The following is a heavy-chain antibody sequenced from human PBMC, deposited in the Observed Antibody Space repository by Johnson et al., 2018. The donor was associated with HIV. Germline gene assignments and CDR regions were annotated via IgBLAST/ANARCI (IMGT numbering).Heavy chain of an antibody. CDR2: IGTAGDT. Sequence: EVHLVESGGGLVQPGGSLRLSCAASGFTFSSYDMHWVRQATGKGLEWVSAIGTAGDTYYPGSVKGRFTISRENAKNSLYLQMNSLRAGDTAVYYCARAGVGAGAFDIWGQGTMVTVSS. V-gene: IGHV3-13*01. CDR3: ARAGVGAGAFDI. CDR1: GFTFSSYD. J-gene: IGHJ3*02. D-gene: IGHD1-26*01.